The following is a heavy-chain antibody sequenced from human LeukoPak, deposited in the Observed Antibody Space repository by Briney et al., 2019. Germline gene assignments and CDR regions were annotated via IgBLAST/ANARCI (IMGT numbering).Heavy chain of an antibody. J-gene: IGHJ4*02. CDR1: GGSISSYY. CDR3: ARVVGDGYSDY. CDR2: IYYSGST. D-gene: IGHD5-24*01. Sequence: SETLSLTCTVSGGSISSYYWSWIRQPPRKGLEWIGYIYYSGSTNYNPSLKSRVTISVDTSKNQFSLKLSSVTAADTAVYYCARVVGDGYSDYWGQGTLVTVTS. V-gene: IGHV4-59*01.